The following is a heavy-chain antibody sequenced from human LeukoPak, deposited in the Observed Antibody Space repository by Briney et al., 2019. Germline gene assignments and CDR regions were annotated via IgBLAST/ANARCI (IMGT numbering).Heavy chain of an antibody. CDR2: ISAYNGNT. CDR3: ARAVSWELLGYYYYMDV. CDR1: GYTFTSYG. D-gene: IGHD1-26*01. Sequence: ASVKVSCKASGYTFTSYGISWVRQAPGQGLEWMGWISAYNGNTNYAQKLQGRVTMTTGTSTSTAYMELRSLRSDDTAVYYCARAVSWELLGYYYYMDVWGKGTTVTVSS. J-gene: IGHJ6*03. V-gene: IGHV1-18*01.